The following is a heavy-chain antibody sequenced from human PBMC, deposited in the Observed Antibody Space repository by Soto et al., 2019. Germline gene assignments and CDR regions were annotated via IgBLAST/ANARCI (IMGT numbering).Heavy chain of an antibody. V-gene: IGHV3-48*02. J-gene: IGHJ3*01. CDR2: INSDSGTI. CDR1: GFTFASDN. CDR3: AKSAGWFEGDSFNV. Sequence: EALLDESGGGLVQPGGSLRLFCGASGFTFASDNMNWVRQGPGKGLEWIAYINSDSGTIYYADSVKGRFTISRDNAHSSLFLHMNNLRDDDTAVYYCAKSAGWFEGDSFNVWGHGTTVTVS. D-gene: IGHD3-10*01.